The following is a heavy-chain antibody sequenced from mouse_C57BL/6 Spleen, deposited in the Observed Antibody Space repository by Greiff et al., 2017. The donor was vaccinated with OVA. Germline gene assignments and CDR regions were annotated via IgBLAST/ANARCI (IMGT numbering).Heavy chain of an antibody. Sequence: VHLVESGPGLVQPSQSLSITCTVSGFSLTSYGVHWVRQSPGKGLEWLGVIWRGGSTDYNAAFMSRLSITKDNSKSQVFFKMNSLQADDTAIYYCAKNTGTEDYAMDYWGQGTSVTVSS. CDR3: AKNTGTEDYAMDY. CDR1: GFSLTSYG. D-gene: IGHD4-1*01. CDR2: IWRGGST. J-gene: IGHJ4*01. V-gene: IGHV2-5*01.